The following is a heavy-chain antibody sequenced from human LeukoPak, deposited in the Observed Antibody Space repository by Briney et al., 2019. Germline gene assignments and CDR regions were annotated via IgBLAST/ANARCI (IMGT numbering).Heavy chain of an antibody. CDR2: ISGSGGST. V-gene: IGHV3-23*01. Sequence: GGSLRLSCAASGFTFSSYAMSWVRQAPGKGLERVSAISGSGGSTYYADSVKGRFTISRDNSKNTLYLQMNSLRAEDTAVYYCAKDRYSGSYLEYFDYWGQGTLVTVSS. CDR1: GFTFSSYA. J-gene: IGHJ4*02. CDR3: AKDRYSGSYLEYFDY. D-gene: IGHD1-26*01.